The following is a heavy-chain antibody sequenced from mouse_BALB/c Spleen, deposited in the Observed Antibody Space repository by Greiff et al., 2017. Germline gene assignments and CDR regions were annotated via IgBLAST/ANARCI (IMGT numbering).Heavy chain of an antibody. Sequence: EVQVVESGPSLVKPSQTLSLTCSVTGDSITSGYWNWIRKFPGNKLEYMGYISYSGSTYYNPSLKSRISITRDTSKNQYYLQLNSVTTEDTATYYCARGVLRYSWFAYWGQGTLVTVSA. J-gene: IGHJ3*01. CDR2: ISYSGST. CDR1: GDSITSGY. D-gene: IGHD1-1*01. V-gene: IGHV3-8*02. CDR3: ARGVLRYSWFAY.